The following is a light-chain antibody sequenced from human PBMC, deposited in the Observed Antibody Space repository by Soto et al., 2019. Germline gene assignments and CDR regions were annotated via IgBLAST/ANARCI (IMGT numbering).Light chain of an antibody. CDR2: GNS. J-gene: IGLJ2*01. CDR1: SSNIGAGYD. V-gene: IGLV1-40*01. CDR3: QSYHSCLTGLV. Sequence: QSVLTQPPSVSGAPGQTVTISCTGRSSNIGAGYDVHWYQQLPGTAPKLLIYGNSNRPSGVPDRFSGSKAGPSASLAITGLQAEDEADYSCQSYHSCLTGLVFGGGTKVTV.